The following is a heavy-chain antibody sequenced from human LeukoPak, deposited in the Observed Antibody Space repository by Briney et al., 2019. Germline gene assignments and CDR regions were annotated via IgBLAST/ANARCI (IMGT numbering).Heavy chain of an antibody. V-gene: IGHV1-24*01. D-gene: IGHD3-22*01. CDR2: FDPEDGET. CDR3: SVSGYTSFKKYYFDY. J-gene: IGHJ4*02. Sequence: ASVKVSCKVSGYTLTELSMHWVRQAPGKGLEWMGGFDPEDGETIYAQKFQGRVTMTEDTSTDTAYMELSSLRSEDTAVYYCSVSGYTSFKKYYFDYWGQGTLVTVSS. CDR1: GYTLTELS.